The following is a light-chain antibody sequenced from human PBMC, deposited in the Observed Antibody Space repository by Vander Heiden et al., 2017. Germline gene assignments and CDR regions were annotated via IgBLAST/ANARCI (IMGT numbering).Light chain of an antibody. CDR2: DVS. CDR3: CSYAGSSTFG. V-gene: IGLV2-11*01. CDR1: SSAVGGYNY. J-gene: IGLJ3*02. Sequence: QSALTQPRSVSGSPGQSVTISCTGTSSAVGGYNYVSWYQQHPGKAPKLMIYDVSERPSGVPDRFSGSKSGNTASLTISGFQAEDEADYYCCSYAGSSTFGFGGGTKLTVL.